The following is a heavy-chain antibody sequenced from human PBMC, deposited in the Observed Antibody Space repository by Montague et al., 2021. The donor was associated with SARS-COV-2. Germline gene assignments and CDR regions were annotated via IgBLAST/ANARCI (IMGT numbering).Heavy chain of an antibody. CDR3: ARGVASSEGNWFDP. J-gene: IGHJ5*02. D-gene: IGHD6-13*01. V-gene: IGHV4-34*01. CDR1: GGSFSGYY. Sequence: SETLSLTCAVYGGSFSGYYWSWIRQPPGKGLECIGEINHSGSTNYNPSLKSQVTISVDTSKNQFSLKLSSATAADTAVYYCARGVASSEGNWFDPWGQGTLVTVSS. CDR2: INHSGST.